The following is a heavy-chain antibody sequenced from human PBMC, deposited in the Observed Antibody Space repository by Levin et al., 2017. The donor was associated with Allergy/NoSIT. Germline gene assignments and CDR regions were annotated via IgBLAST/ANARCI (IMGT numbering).Heavy chain of an antibody. J-gene: IGHJ3*02. V-gene: IGHV3-9*01. D-gene: IGHD4-11*01. CDR1: GFTFDDYA. CDR3: AKDRLTTLTTTGASDI. CDR2: ISWNCGSI. Sequence: PGGSLRLSCAASGFTFDDYAMHWVRQAPGKGLEWVSGISWNCGSISYADSVRGRFAISRDNAKNSLYLQMNSLRAEDTAFYYCAKDRLTTLTTTGASDIWGQGTMVTVSS.